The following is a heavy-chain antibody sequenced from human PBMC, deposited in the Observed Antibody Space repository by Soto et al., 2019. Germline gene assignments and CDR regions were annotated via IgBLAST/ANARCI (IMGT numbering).Heavy chain of an antibody. J-gene: IGHJ4*02. D-gene: IGHD5-12*01. V-gene: IGHV4-59*01. Sequence: QVQLQESGPGLVKPSETLSLTCTVSGGSISSYYWSWIRQPPGKGLEWIGYIYYSGSTNYNPSLKSRVTISVDTSKNQFSLKLSSVTAADTAVYYCARARGYSGYATLWGQGTLVTVSS. CDR3: ARARGYSGYATL. CDR2: IYYSGST. CDR1: GGSISSYY.